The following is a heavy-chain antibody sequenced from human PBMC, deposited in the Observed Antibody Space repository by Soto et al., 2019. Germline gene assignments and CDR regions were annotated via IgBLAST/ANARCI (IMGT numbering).Heavy chain of an antibody. CDR1: GGSFSGYY. CDR3: ARGSSSWYLGWFDT. CDR2: INHSGST. D-gene: IGHD6-13*01. J-gene: IGHJ5*02. Sequence: QVQLQQWGAGLLKPSETLSLTCAVYGGSFSGYYWSWIRQPPGKGLVWIGEINHSGSTNYNPSLKSRVNISVDTSKNQFSLKLSSVTAADTAVYYCARGSSSWYLGWFDTWGQGTLVTVSS. V-gene: IGHV4-34*01.